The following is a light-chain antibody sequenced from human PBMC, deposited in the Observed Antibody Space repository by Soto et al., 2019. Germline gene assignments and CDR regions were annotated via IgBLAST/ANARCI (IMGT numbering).Light chain of an antibody. J-gene: IGLJ1*01. CDR2: DVS. Sequence: QSALTQPASVSGSPGQSITISCTGTSSDVGGYNYVSWYQQHPGKAPKLMIYDVSNRPSGVSNRFSGSKSGNTASLTISGLHAEHEADYYCSSYTSSSTFYVFGPGTKVTVL. CDR3: SSYTSSSTFYV. CDR1: SSDVGGYNY. V-gene: IGLV2-14*01.